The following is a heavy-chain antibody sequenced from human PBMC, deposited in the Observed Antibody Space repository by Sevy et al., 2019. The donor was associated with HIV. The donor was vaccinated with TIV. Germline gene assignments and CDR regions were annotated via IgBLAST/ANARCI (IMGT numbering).Heavy chain of an antibody. J-gene: IGHJ4*02. CDR1: ASTFSAYG. CDR2: IWYDGGKK. D-gene: IGHD2-2*01. V-gene: IGHV3-33*01. CDR3: VREGVPAAIGFDY. Sequence: GGSLRLSCATSASTFSAYGMHWVRQAPGKGLEWVSTIWYDGGKKYYADSVKGRFTISRDNSKNTLYLQMNSLRAEDTAVYYCVREGVPAAIGFDYWGQGTLVTVSS.